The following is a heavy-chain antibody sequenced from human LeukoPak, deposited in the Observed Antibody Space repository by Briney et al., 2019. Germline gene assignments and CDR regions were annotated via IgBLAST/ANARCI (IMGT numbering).Heavy chain of an antibody. CDR1: GGSISTYY. Sequence: SETLSLTCIVSGGSISTYYWSWIRQPPGKGLEWISYIYDSGSTNYNPSLKSRVTISEDTSKRQFSLKLRSVTAADTAVYYCARVVGRYCSSTSCYIDYWGQGTLVTVSS. CDR2: IYDSGST. J-gene: IGHJ4*02. V-gene: IGHV4-59*01. CDR3: ARVVGRYCSSTSCYIDY. D-gene: IGHD2-2*02.